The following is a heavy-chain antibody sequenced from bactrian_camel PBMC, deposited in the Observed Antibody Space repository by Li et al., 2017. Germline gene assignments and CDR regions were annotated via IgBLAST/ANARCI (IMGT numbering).Heavy chain of an antibody. V-gene: IGHV3S10*01. CDR1: GAASNKNV. Sequence: DVQLVESGGGSVQAGGSLTLTCVASGAASNKNVVTWFRQAPGKEREGVAGIRTVGPIYYADSVRGRFTISQDDYNERVWLQMNDLKVDDTAMYYCAAGFVYGDAWFREDDYNHWGQGTQVTVS. CDR3: AAGFVYGDAWFREDDYNH. CDR2: IRTVGPI. D-gene: IGHD2*01. J-gene: IGHJ4*01.